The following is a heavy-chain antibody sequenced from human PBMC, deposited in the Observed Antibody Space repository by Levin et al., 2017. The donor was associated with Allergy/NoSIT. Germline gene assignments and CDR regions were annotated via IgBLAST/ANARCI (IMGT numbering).Heavy chain of an antibody. CDR3: ARRYSSGWDKGAFDV. CDR2: MNPHSGNT. J-gene: IGHJ3*01. D-gene: IGHD6-19*01. CDR1: GYTFTDYD. Sequence: GASVKVSCKASGYTFTDYDINWVRQARGQGLEWMGWMNPHSGNTGYAQRFQGRVTMTRTTSISVAYMELSSLTSEDTAVYYCARRYSSGWDKGAFDVWGQGTMVNVSS. V-gene: IGHV1-8*01.